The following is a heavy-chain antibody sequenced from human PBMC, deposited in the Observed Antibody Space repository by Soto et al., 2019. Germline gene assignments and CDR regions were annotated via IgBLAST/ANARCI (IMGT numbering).Heavy chain of an antibody. Sequence: EVQLLESGGGLVQPGGSLRLSCAASGFTFSSYAMSWVRQAPGKGLEWVSALSRSGGSTYYADSVKGRFTISRDNSKNTLYLQVNSLRAEDTAVYYCAKEPGYSSGWGPFDYWGQGTLVTVSS. D-gene: IGHD6-19*01. J-gene: IGHJ4*02. V-gene: IGHV3-23*01. CDR2: LSRSGGST. CDR1: GFTFSSYA. CDR3: AKEPGYSSGWGPFDY.